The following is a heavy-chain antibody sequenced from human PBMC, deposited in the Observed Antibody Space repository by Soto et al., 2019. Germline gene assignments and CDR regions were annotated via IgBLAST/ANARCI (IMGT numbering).Heavy chain of an antibody. D-gene: IGHD1-1*01. CDR1: GGSISSSSYY. Sequence: PSETLSLTCTVSGGSISSSSYYWGWIRQPPGKGLEWIGSIYYSVSTYYNPSLKSRVTISVDTSKNSLYLQMNSLRAEDTALYYCASENWYVFDHWGQGTPVTVSS. V-gene: IGHV4-39*07. CDR3: ASENWYVFDH. CDR2: IYYSVST. J-gene: IGHJ4*02.